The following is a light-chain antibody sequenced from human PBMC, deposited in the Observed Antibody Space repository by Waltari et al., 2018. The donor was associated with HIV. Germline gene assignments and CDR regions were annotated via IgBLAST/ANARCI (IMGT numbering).Light chain of an antibody. V-gene: IGLV2-11*01. CDR3: CSYAGSVYV. Sequence: QSALTQPRSVSGSPGQSVTISCTGTSSDVGGYNYVSWYQQHPGKAPKLMIYDVSKRPSGVPDRFSGSKSGNTASLTISGRQAEDEADYYCCSYAGSVYVFGTGTKVTVL. CDR2: DVS. J-gene: IGLJ1*01. CDR1: SSDVGGYNY.